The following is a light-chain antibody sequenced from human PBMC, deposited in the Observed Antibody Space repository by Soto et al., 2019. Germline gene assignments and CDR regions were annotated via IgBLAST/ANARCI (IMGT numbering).Light chain of an antibody. CDR2: GAS. Sequence: DILMTQSPDSLAVSLGESSTISCRASQSVSSSYLAWYQQKPGQAPSLLIYGASTRATGVPDRFSGTGSGTEFTLTISSLKSEDYAVYYCQQYKSWPPITFGQGTRLEIK. CDR3: QQYKSWPPIT. J-gene: IGKJ5*01. CDR1: QSVSSSY. V-gene: IGKV3-15*01.